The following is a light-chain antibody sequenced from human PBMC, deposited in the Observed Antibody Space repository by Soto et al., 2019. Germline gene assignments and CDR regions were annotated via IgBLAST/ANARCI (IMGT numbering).Light chain of an antibody. Sequence: EIVMTQSPATLSVSPGERATLSCRASQSVSSNLAWYQQKPGQAPRLLIYGASTRATGIPAGFSGSGSGTEFTITTSSLQSEDVAVYYCQQYNNWPRTFGQGTKVEIK. V-gene: IGKV3-15*01. CDR1: QSVSSN. J-gene: IGKJ1*01. CDR3: QQYNNWPRT. CDR2: GAS.